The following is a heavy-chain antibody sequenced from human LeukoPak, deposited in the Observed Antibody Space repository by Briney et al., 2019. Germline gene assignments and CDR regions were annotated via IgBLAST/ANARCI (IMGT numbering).Heavy chain of an antibody. V-gene: IGHV4-59*12. CDR3: ARDPGIAAAGNDY. Sequence: PSETLSLTCTVSGGSISNYYWNWIRQPPGKGLEWIGYIYYSGSTNYNPSLKSRVTISVDTSKNQFSLKLSSVTAADTAVYYCARDPGIAAAGNDYWGQGTLVTVSS. D-gene: IGHD6-13*01. J-gene: IGHJ4*02. CDR2: IYYSGST. CDR1: GGSISNYY.